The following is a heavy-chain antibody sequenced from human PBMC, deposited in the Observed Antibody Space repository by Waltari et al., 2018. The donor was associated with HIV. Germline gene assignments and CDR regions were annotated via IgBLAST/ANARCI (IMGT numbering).Heavy chain of an antibody. Sequence: QVQLVQSGAEVKKPGASVKVSCKASGYTFTGYYMHWVRQAPGKGLEWMGWINPNSGGTNYAQKFQGRVTMTRDTSISTAYMELSWLRSDDTAVYYCARPWDYYDSSGYPFDYWGQGTLVTVSS. CDR1: GYTFTGYY. J-gene: IGHJ4*02. D-gene: IGHD3-22*01. V-gene: IGHV1-2*02. CDR3: ARPWDYYDSSGYPFDY. CDR2: INPNSGGT.